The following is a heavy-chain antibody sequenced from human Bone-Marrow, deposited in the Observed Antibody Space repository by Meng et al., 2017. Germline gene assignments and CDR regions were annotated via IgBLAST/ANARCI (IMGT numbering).Heavy chain of an antibody. CDR3: ARPAYYYDSSGYYY. CDR2: IIPIFGTA. J-gene: IGHJ4*02. V-gene: IGHV1-69*05. D-gene: IGHD3-22*01. Sequence: SVKVSCKASGGTFSSYAISWVRQAPGQGLEWTGGIIPIFGTANYAQKFQGRVTITTDESTSTAYMELSSLRSEDTAVYYCARPAYYYDSSGYYYWGQGTRVTVDS. CDR1: GGTFSSYA.